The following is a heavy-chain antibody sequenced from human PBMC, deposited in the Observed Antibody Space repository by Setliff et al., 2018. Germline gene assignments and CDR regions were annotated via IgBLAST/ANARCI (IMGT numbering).Heavy chain of an antibody. D-gene: IGHD5-18*01. V-gene: IGHV3-7*01. CDR1: GFTFSSFW. CDR2: INQDGSGK. J-gene: IGHJ4*02. CDR3: AKFVGYTYGYDY. Sequence: GGSLRLSCAASGFTFSSFWMAWVRQSPGRGLEWVANINQDGSGKSYVDSVKGRFTISRDNAKNSLFLQMNSLRAEDTALYYCAKFVGYTYGYDYWGRGTRVTVSS.